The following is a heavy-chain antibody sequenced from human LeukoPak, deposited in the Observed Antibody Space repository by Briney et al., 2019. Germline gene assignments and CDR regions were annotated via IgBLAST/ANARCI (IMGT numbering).Heavy chain of an antibody. CDR2: ISHDDGSNK. CDR3: AKGGGELGSGSLDY. Sequence: PGRSLRLSCAASGFTFSTYGMHWVRQAPGKGLEWVAVISHDDGSNKYYADSVKGRFTISRDNSKNTLYLQMKSLTTEDTAVYYCAKGGGELGSGSLDYWGQGTLVTVSS. D-gene: IGHD3-10*01. J-gene: IGHJ4*02. CDR1: GFTFSTYG. V-gene: IGHV3-30*18.